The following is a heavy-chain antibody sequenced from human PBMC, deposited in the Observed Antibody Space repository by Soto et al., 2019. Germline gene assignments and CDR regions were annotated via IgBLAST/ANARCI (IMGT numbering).Heavy chain of an antibody. D-gene: IGHD3-10*01. CDR2: IYCSGST. V-gene: IGHV4-31*03. CDR1: GGSIGSGGYY. Sequence: SETLSLTCTVSGGSIGSGGYYWSWIRQHPGKGLEWIGYIYCSGSTYYNPSLKSRVTISVDTSKNQFSLKLSSVTAADTAVYYCASYGSGSYYFDYWDQGTLVTVS. J-gene: IGHJ4*02. CDR3: ASYGSGSYYFDY.